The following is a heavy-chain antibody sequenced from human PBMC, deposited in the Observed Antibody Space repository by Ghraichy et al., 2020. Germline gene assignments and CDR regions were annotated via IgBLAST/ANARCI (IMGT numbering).Heavy chain of an antibody. J-gene: IGHJ6*02. D-gene: IGHD3-3*01. CDR1: GFTFNNYW. Sequence: GESLNISCAASGFTFNNYWMIWVRQAPGKGLEWVANMKQDGSEKYYVESVKGRFTISRDNAKNSLYLQMNSLRAEDTAVYYCARVSRYDAYEFLYIMDVWGQGTTVTVSS. CDR2: MKQDGSEK. V-gene: IGHV3-7*01. CDR3: ARVSRYDAYEFLYIMDV.